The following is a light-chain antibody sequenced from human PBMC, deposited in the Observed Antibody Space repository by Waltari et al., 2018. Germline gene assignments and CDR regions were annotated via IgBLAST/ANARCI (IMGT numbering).Light chain of an antibody. V-gene: IGLV2-14*03. J-gene: IGLJ1*01. Sequence: QSALTQPASVSGSPGQSITISCTGTSSDVGGYNFVSWYQQHQGKVPKLIIYDVTNRPSGVSNRFSGSKSGNTASLTISGLQAEDEADYYCSSYTTSSTYVFGTGTKVTVL. CDR2: DVT. CDR3: SSYTTSSTYV. CDR1: SSDVGGYNF.